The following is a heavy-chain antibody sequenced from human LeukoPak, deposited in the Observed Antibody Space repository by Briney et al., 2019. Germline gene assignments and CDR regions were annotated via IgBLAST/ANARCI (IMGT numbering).Heavy chain of an antibody. CDR2: IYPGDSDT. J-gene: IGHJ5*02. CDR3: ARQSSGTDCSSTSCYRENWFDP. V-gene: IGHV5-51*01. CDR1: GYSFTSYW. Sequence: GESLKISCKGSGYSFTSYWIGWVRQMPGKGLEWMGIIYPGDSDTRYSPSFQGQVTISADKSISTAYLQWSSLKASDTAMYYCARQSSGTDCSSTSCYRENWFDPWGQGTLVTVSS. D-gene: IGHD2-2*02.